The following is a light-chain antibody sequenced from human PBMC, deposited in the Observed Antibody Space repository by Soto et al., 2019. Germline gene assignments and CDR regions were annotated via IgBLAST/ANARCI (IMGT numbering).Light chain of an antibody. CDR3: CSYAGSYT. V-gene: IGLV3-1*01. Sequence: SYELTQPPSVSVSPGQTASITCSGDKLGDKYACWYQQKPGQSPVLVIYQDSKRPSGIPDRFSGSKSGNTASLTISGLQAEDEADYYCCSYAGSYTFGGGTKLTVL. CDR2: QDS. CDR1: KLGDKY. J-gene: IGLJ2*01.